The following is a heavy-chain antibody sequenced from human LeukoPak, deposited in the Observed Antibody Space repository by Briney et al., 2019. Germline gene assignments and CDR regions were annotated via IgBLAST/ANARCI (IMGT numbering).Heavy chain of an antibody. CDR1: GYTFTSYG. CDR2: ISAYNGDT. J-gene: IGHJ6*03. CDR3: ARRGGKNYGDYLLYYYYMDV. V-gene: IGHV1-18*01. Sequence: ASVKVSCKASGYTFTSYGISWVRRAPGQGLEWMGWISAYNGDTHYAQKFQGRVTMTTDTSTSTAYMELRSLRSDDTAMYYCARRGGKNYGDYLLYYYYMDVWGKGTTVTVSS. D-gene: IGHD4-17*01.